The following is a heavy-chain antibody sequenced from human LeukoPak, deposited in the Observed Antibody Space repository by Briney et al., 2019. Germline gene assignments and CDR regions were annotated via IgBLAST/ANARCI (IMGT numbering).Heavy chain of an antibody. D-gene: IGHD2-21*01. CDR3: AKDRCGGECSLCDY. CDR2: ISYDGSNK. CDR1: GLTFSNEE. Sequence: PGGSLRLSCAVSGLTFSNEEMNWVRQAPGKGLEWVALISYDGSNKYYADSVKGRFTISRDDSKDTLYLQMNSLRAEDTAVYYCAKDRCGGECSLCDYWGQGTLVTVSA. V-gene: IGHV3-30*18. J-gene: IGHJ4*02.